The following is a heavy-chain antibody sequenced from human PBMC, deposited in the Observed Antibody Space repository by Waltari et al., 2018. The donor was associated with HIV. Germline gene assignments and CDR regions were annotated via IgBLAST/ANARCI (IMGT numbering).Heavy chain of an antibody. V-gene: IGHV3-21*04. J-gene: IGHJ4*02. D-gene: IGHD5-18*01. CDR3: LRDDPGYRAIDY. CDR2: LSRSGEDL. CDR1: GFSFRHFS. Sequence: LVESGGGQATPGESLTLSCFGSGFSFRHFSINWVRQFPGKGLEVVASLSRSGEDLQADSVRGRFKIYRDDGRNSGFLQMDSLKIEDTAIYYCLRDDPGYRAIDYWGQGVPVNVS.